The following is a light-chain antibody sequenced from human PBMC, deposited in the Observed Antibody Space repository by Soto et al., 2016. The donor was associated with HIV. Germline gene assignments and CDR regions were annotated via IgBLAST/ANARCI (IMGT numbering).Light chain of an antibody. CDR1: QSISTW. V-gene: IGKV1-5*03. J-gene: IGKJ2*01. CDR2: KAS. Sequence: DIQMTQSPSILSASVGDRVTITCRASQSISTWLAWYQQKPGKAPKLLIYKASGLENGVPSRFSGSGSETDFTLTISSLQPDDFATYYCQQFGNSPYTFGQGTKLEIK. CDR3: QQFGNSPYT.